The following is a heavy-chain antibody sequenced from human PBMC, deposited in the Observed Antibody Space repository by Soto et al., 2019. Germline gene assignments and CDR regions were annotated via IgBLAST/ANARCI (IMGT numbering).Heavy chain of an antibody. CDR2: ISWNSGSI. D-gene: IGHD1-1*01. CDR1: GFSFDDYA. J-gene: IGHJ6*02. CDR3: AKTTYYYGMDV. Sequence: EVQLVESGGGLVQPGRSLRLSCAASGFSFDDYAMHWIRQAPGRGLEWVSGISWNSGSIGYADSVKGRFTISRDNAKNSLYLQMNSPIAEDTALYYCAKTTYYYGMDVWGQGTTVTVSS. V-gene: IGHV3-9*01.